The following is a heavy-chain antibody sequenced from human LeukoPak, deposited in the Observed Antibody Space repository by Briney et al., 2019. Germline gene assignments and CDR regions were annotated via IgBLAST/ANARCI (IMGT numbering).Heavy chain of an antibody. V-gene: IGHV4-59*01. CDR3: ARSIAVAGLTWFDP. D-gene: IGHD6-19*01. Sequence: PSETLSLTCTVSGGSISSYYWSWIRQPPGKGLEWIGYIYYSWSTNYNPSLKSRVTISADTSKNQFSLKLSSVTAADTAVYYCARSIAVAGLTWFDPWGQGTLVTGSS. CDR2: IYYSWST. CDR1: GGSISSYY. J-gene: IGHJ5*02.